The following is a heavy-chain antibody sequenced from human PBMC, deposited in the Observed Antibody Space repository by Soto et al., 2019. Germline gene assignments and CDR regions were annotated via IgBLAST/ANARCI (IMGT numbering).Heavy chain of an antibody. CDR1: GFTFSYYP. J-gene: IGHJ4*02. Sequence: GGSLRLSCAASGFTFSYYPLHWVRLAPGKGLEWVSSISGIKNYIRYADSVKGRFTISRDNAKTSLYLQMNSLTAEDTAVYYCAREGVHNYTEYYFDYWGQGTLVTVSS. D-gene: IGHD3-10*01. V-gene: IGHV3-21*06. CDR2: ISGIKNYI. CDR3: AREGVHNYTEYYFDY.